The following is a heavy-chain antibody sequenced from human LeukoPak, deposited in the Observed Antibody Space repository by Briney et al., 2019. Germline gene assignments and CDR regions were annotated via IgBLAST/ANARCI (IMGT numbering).Heavy chain of an antibody. V-gene: IGHV3-23*01. CDR1: GFTFSSYA. J-gene: IGHJ4*02. D-gene: IGHD5-18*01. CDR2: ISGSGGST. Sequence: TGGSLGLSCAASGFTFSSYAMSWVRQAPGKGLEWVSAISGSGGSTYYADSVKGRFTISRDNSKNTLYLQMNSLRAEDTAVYYCAKDLRGYSYGRVPFDYWGQGTLVTVSS. CDR3: AKDLRGYSYGRVPFDY.